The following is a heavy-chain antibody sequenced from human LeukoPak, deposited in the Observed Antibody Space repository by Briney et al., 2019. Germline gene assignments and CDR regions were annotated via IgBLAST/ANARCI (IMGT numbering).Heavy chain of an antibody. Sequence: PGGSLRLSCAASGFIVSDHYMNWVRQAPGKGLEWVSVIYSGGTTYYADSVKGRFTFSRDNSKNTLYLQMNSLRAEDTAIYYCARIGHDLYQTFDSWGHGTLITVSS. CDR1: GFIVSDHY. D-gene: IGHD2-2*01. V-gene: IGHV3-53*01. CDR2: IYSGGTT. J-gene: IGHJ5*01. CDR3: ARIGHDLYQTFDS.